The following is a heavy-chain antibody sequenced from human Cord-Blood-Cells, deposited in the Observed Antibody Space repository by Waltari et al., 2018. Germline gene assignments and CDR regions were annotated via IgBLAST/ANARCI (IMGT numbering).Heavy chain of an antibody. V-gene: IGHV4-4*07. CDR1: GGSIGNTC. Sequence: VQLQQSGPGLGDRSGHVSPTCTSSGGSIGNTCWSWTWQTAGKGLEWIGRIYTSGSTNYNPSLKSRVTMSVDTSKNQFSLELSSVTAADTAVYYCARDREYFDYWGQGTLVTVSS. D-gene: IGHD3-10*01. J-gene: IGHJ4*02. CDR2: IYTSGST. CDR3: ARDREYFDY.